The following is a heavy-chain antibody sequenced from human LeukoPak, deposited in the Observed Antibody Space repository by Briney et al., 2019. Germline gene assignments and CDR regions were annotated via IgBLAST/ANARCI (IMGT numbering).Heavy chain of an antibody. J-gene: IGHJ6*03. CDR2: IKQEGSEK. D-gene: IGHD3-3*02. Sequence: PGGSLRLSCAASGFTFSSYWMSWVRQAPGKGREWVANIKQEGSEKYYVDSVKGRFTISRDKAKKSLYMQMNSLRAEETGVYYCAREAHFWSGYPYYYYYYIDVWGKGTTVTVSS. CDR1: GFTFSSYW. CDR3: AREAHFWSGYPYYYYYYIDV. V-gene: IGHV3-7*03.